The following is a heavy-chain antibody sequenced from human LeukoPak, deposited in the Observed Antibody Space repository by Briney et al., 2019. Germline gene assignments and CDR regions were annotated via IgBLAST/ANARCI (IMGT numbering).Heavy chain of an antibody. CDR3: ARVTGRGVILY. CDR1: GGSISSGDYY. V-gene: IGHV4-30-4*01. J-gene: IGHJ4*02. CDR2: IYYSGST. D-gene: IGHD3-16*01. Sequence: SQTLSLPCTVSGGSISSGDYYWSWIPQPPGKGLERIGYIYYSGSTYYNPSLKSRVTISVDTSKSQFSLKLSPVPAADTVVYYCARVTGRGVILYWGQRTLVTVSS.